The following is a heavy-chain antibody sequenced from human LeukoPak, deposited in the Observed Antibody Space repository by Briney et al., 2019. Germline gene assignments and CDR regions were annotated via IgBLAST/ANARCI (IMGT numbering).Heavy chain of an antibody. D-gene: IGHD5-12*01. V-gene: IGHV3-30*03. CDR3: ARATGSGYDLGIYYFDY. CDR2: ISNDGTTK. CDR1: GFTFSSYG. J-gene: IGHJ4*02. Sequence: GRSLRLSCAASGFTFSSYGMHWVRQAPGRGLDWVAVISNDGTTKCYADSVRGRFTISSDSSKHTVYLQMNSLRPEDTAVYYCARATGSGYDLGIYYFDYWGQGTLVTVSS.